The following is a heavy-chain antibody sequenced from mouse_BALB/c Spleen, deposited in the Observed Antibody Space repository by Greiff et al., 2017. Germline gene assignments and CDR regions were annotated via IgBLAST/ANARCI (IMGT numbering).Heavy chain of an antibody. CDR2: ISSGGST. Sequence: EVKLEESGGGLVKPGGSLKLSCAASGFTFSSYAMSWVRQTPEKRLEWVASISSGGSTYYPDSVKGRFTISRDNARNILYLQMSSLRSEDTAMYYCARAEGYGWFAYWGQGTLVTVSA. D-gene: IGHD2-2*01. CDR1: GFTFSSYA. J-gene: IGHJ3*01. CDR3: ARAEGYGWFAY. V-gene: IGHV5-6-5*01.